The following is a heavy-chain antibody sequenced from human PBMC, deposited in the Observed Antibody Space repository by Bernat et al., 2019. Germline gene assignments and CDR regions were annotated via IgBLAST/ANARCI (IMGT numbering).Heavy chain of an antibody. CDR1: GFTFSDYY. CDR3: ARAKVPVSSSWSFDL. Sequence: QVQLVESGGGLVKPGGSLRLSCAASGFTFSDYYMSWIRQAPWKGLEWVSYISSSGSTIYYADSVKGRFTISRDNAMNSLYLQMNSLRAEDTAVYYCARAKVPVSSSWSFDLWGRGTLVTVSS. D-gene: IGHD6-13*01. J-gene: IGHJ2*01. CDR2: ISSSGSTI. V-gene: IGHV3-11*01.